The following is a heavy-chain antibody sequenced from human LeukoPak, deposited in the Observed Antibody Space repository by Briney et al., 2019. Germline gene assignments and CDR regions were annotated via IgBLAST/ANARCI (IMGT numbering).Heavy chain of an antibody. CDR1: GGTFSSYA. J-gene: IGHJ6*02. CDR2: IIPIFGTA. Sequence: ASVKVSCKASGGTFSSYAISWVRQAPGQGLEWKGGIIPIFGTANYAQKFQGRVTITADESTSTAYMELSSLRSEDTAVYYCARDLGYSYGYGEPKYYYGMDVWGQGTTVTVSS. D-gene: IGHD5-18*01. V-gene: IGHV1-69*01. CDR3: ARDLGYSYGYGEPKYYYGMDV.